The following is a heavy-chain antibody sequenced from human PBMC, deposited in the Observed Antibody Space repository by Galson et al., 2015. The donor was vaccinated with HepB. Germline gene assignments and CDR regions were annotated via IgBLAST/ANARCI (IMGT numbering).Heavy chain of an antibody. Sequence: SLRLSCAVSGFTFSDYYMSWIRQAPGKGLEWLSYISGGATYTKYADSVTGRFTISRDNAKNSLYLHMRSLRDDDTAVYYCARVAHSYYGDHAHFDYWGQGTLVTVSS. CDR3: ARVAHSYYGDHAHFDY. V-gene: IGHV3-11*06. CDR2: ISGGATYT. D-gene: IGHD4-17*01. J-gene: IGHJ4*02. CDR1: GFTFSDYY.